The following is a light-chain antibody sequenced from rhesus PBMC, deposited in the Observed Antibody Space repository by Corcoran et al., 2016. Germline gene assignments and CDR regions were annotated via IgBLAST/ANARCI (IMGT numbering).Light chain of an antibody. CDR2: GAS. J-gene: IGKJ4*01. CDR3: QKYSSSPLT. Sequence: QVILTQSPATLSLSPGERATLSCRASQSVSSYLAWYPQKPGRAPRLLNYGASSRATGIPDRFSGSGSGTEFTLPISSLEPEDFAVYYCQKYSSSPLTFGGGTKVEIK. CDR1: QSVSSY. V-gene: IGKV3-53*01.